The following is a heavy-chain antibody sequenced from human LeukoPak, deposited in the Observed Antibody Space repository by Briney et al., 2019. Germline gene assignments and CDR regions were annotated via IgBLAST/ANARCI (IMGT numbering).Heavy chain of an antibody. CDR3: AKAPYYYNSSEIDY. Sequence: GGSLRLSCAASGFTFSSYAMSWVRQAPGKGLEWVSAISGSGGSTYYADSVKGRFTISRDNSKNTLYLQMNSLRAEDTAVYYCAKAPYYYNSSEIDYWGQGPLVTVSS. V-gene: IGHV3-23*01. J-gene: IGHJ4*02. CDR1: GFTFSSYA. CDR2: ISGSGGST. D-gene: IGHD3-22*01.